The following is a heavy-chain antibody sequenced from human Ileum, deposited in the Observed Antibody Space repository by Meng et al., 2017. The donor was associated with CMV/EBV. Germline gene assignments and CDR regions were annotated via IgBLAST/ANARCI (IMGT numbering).Heavy chain of an antibody. J-gene: IGHJ3*02. V-gene: IGHV3-7*01. CDR1: GFTFSTYW. D-gene: IGHD2-2*02. CDR3: ARMYCSTISCYTDAFDI. Sequence: GGSLRLSCAASGFTFSTYWMSWVRQAPGKGLEWVANIKEDLSQIYYVGSVKGRFTISRDNAKNSLYLQMNSLRAEDTAVYFCARMYCSTISCYTDAFDIWGQGTMVTVSS. CDR2: IKEDLSQI.